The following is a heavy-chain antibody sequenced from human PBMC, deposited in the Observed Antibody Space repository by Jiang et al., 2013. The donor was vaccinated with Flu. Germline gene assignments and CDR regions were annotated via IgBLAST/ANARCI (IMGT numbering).Heavy chain of an antibody. J-gene: IGHJ5*02. CDR1: SVTSDYY. V-gene: IGHV4-38-2*01. CDR3: ARLHYYGSGRSPMEFDP. D-gene: IGHD3-10*01. Sequence: SVTSDYYWGWIRQPQGGGWNGLAISITWEAPYYRSSLKSRVSMSLDTSKNQFSLKLSSVTAADTAVYYCARLHYYGSGRSPMEFDPWGQGTLVTVSS. CDR2: SITWEAP.